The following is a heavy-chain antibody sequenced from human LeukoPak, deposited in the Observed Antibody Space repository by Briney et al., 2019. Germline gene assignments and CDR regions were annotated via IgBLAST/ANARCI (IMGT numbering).Heavy chain of an antibody. CDR3: ARSPEGKYSSGWYGWFDP. CDR2: IYYSGST. Sequence: SETLSLTCTVSGGSISSYYWSWIRQPPGKGLEWIGYIYYSGSTNYNPSLKSRVTISVDTSKNQFSLKLSSVTAADTAVYYCARSPEGKYSSGWYGWFDPWGQGTLVTVSS. V-gene: IGHV4-59*08. CDR1: GGSISSYY. J-gene: IGHJ5*02. D-gene: IGHD6-19*01.